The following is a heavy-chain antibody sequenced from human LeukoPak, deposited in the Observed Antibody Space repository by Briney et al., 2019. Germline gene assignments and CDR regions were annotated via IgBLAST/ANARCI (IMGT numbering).Heavy chain of an antibody. V-gene: IGHV3-74*01. J-gene: IGHJ5*02. CDR2: INSDGSST. D-gene: IGHD6-19*01. CDR3: ARATQQWLAHNWFDP. CDR1: GFTFSSYW. Sequence: PGGSLRLSCAASGFTFSSYWMHWVRQAPGKGLVWVSRINSDGSSTSYADSVKGRFTISRDNAKNTLYLQMNSLRAEDTAVYYCARATQQWLAHNWFDPWGQGTLVTVSS.